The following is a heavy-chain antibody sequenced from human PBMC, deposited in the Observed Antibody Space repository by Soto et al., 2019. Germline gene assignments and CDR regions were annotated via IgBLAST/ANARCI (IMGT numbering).Heavy chain of an antibody. J-gene: IGHJ3*02. CDR3: ARGTVTYLACAFDI. CDR1: GGTFSSYA. V-gene: IGHV1-69*06. D-gene: IGHD2-2*02. Sequence: QVQLVQSGAEVKKPGSSVKVSCKASGGTFSSYAISWVRQAPGQGLEWMGGIIPIFGTANYTQKFQGRVTITADKSTSTAFMELSSLRSEDTAVYYCARGTVTYLACAFDIWGQGTMVTVSS. CDR2: IIPIFGTA.